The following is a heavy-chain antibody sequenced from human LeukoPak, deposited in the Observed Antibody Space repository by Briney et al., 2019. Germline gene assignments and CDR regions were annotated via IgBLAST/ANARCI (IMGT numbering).Heavy chain of an antibody. V-gene: IGHV3-53*01. J-gene: IGHJ4*02. CDR2: IYSGGST. Sequence: PGGSLRLSCAASGFTVSSNYMSWVRQAPGKGLEWVSVIYSGGSTYYADSVKGRFTISRDNSKNTLYLQMNSLRAEDTAVYYCARSTRDVYNYFNLSDYWGQGTLVTVSS. D-gene: IGHD5-24*01. CDR3: ARSTRDVYNYFNLSDY. CDR1: GFTVSSNY.